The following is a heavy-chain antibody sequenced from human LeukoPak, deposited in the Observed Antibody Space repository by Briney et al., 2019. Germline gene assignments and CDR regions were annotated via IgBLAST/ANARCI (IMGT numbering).Heavy chain of an antibody. V-gene: IGHV3-23*01. CDR2: IGASGDNT. Sequence: GGSLRLSCAASGFTFGSYAMTWVRQAPGKGLGWVSSIGASGDNTYYADSVKGRFAISRDNSKDTLYLQMNSLRAEDTAIYYCAKDHAQYDYVWGSYRHTGSYFDYWGQGTLVTVSS. J-gene: IGHJ4*02. CDR1: GFTFGSYA. D-gene: IGHD3-16*02. CDR3: AKDHAQYDYVWGSYRHTGSYFDY.